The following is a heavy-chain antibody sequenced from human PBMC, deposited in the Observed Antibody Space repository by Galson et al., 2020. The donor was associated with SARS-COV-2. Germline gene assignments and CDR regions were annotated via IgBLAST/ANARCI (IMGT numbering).Heavy chain of an antibody. CDR3: ARDGQTSSGWAFYY. V-gene: IGHV3-33*01. CDR2: IFFDGSDK. Sequence: GESLKISCAASGFTFSSHAMHWVRQAPGKGLEWVAQIFFDGSDKYYGDSVKGRFTISRDSSKNTVYLQMNNLRADDTAVYYCARDGQTSSGWAFYYCGQGTLVTVSS. CDR1: GFTFSSHA. D-gene: IGHD6-19*01. J-gene: IGHJ4*02.